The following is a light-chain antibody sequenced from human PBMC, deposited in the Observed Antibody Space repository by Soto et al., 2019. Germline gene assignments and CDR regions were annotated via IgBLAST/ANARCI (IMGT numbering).Light chain of an antibody. Sequence: DIQITQSPSSLSASVGDRVTITCRSSQSISSYLNWYQQKPGKAPKLLIYAASSLQSGVPSRFSGSGSGTDFTLTISSLQPEDFATYYCQQANSFPLITFGQGTRLEIK. CDR2: AAS. CDR1: QSISSY. V-gene: IGKV1-39*01. J-gene: IGKJ5*01. CDR3: QQANSFPLIT.